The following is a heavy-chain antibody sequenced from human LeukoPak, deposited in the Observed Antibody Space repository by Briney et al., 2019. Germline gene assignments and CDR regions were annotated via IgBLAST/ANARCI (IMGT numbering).Heavy chain of an antibody. CDR1: GFTFSSYW. D-gene: IGHD3-22*01. Sequence: GGSLRLSCAASGFTFSSYWMSWVRQAPGKGLEWVAIMKQDGSEKYYVDSVKGRFTVSRDNAKNSLYLQMNSLRAEDTAVYYCARDGGFTLIVVDAFDIWGQGTMVTVSS. CDR2: MKQDGSEK. V-gene: IGHV3-7*01. CDR3: ARDGGFTLIVVDAFDI. J-gene: IGHJ3*02.